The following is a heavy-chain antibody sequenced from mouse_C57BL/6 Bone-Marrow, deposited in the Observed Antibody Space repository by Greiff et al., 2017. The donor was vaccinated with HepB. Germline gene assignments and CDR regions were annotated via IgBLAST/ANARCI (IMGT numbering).Heavy chain of an antibody. J-gene: IGHJ4*01. CDR3: ARKEGYDGYPYAMDY. Sequence: QVQLQQPGAELVRPGTSVKLSCKASGYTFTSYWMHWVKQRPGQGLEWIGVIDPSDSYTNYNQKFKGKATLTVDTSSSTAYMQLSSLTSEDSAVYYCARKEGYDGYPYAMDYWGQGTSVTVSS. CDR2: IDPSDSYT. V-gene: IGHV1-59*01. D-gene: IGHD2-3*01. CDR1: GYTFTSYW.